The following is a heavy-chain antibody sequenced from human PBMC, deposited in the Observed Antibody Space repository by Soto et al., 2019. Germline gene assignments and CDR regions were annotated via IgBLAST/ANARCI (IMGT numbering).Heavy chain of an antibody. V-gene: IGHV4-31*03. CDR1: GGSLREFGHF. J-gene: IGHJ5*01. CDR2: STYTGVS. CDR3: SAASGGPPLNSFDS. D-gene: IGHD3-16*01. Sequence: SETLSLTCTVSGGSLREFGHFWSWIRQRPGRGLEWIGYSTYTGVSYYSPSLQSRIPISLDTSKNQFSLTLNSVTAADTAAYYCSAASGGPPLNSFDSWGQGTLVTVSS.